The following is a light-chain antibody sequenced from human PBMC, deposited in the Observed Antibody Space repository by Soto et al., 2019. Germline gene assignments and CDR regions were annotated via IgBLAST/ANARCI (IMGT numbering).Light chain of an antibody. CDR2: DVS. CDR1: SSDVGGYNY. CDR3: CSYTSSSTVV. J-gene: IGLJ2*01. Sequence: QSALTQPASVSGSPGQSITISCTGTSSDVGGYNYVSWYQQHPGKAPKLMIYDVSNRPSGVSNRFSGSKSGNTASLTISGLQAEDEDEYYCCSYTSSSTVVFGGGTKLTVL. V-gene: IGLV2-14*01.